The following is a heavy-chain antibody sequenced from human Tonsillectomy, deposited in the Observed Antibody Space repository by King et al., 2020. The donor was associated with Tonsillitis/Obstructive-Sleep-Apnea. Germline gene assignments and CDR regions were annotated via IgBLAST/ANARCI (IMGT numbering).Heavy chain of an antibody. CDR1: GFTVSSNY. Sequence: VQLVESGGGLIKPGGSLRLSCAASGFTVSSNYMSWVRQAPGKGLEWVSLIYTGGITYYADSVKGRFTISRDNSKNTLYLQMNSLRAEDTAVYYCARGGVIIARSPFDYWGQGTLVTVSS. CDR2: IYTGGIT. J-gene: IGHJ4*02. CDR3: ARGGVIIARSPFDY. V-gene: IGHV3-53*01. D-gene: IGHD3-10*01.